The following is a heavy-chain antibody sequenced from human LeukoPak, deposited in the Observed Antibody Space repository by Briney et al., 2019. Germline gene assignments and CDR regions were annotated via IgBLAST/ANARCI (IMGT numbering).Heavy chain of an antibody. Sequence: SETLSLTCTVSGYSISSGYYWGWIRQPPGQGLEWIGSIYHSGSTYYNPSLKSRVTISVDTSKNQFSLKLSSVTAADTAVYYCAREKIGYYDGSGRGWFDPWGQGTLVTVSS. V-gene: IGHV4-38-2*02. J-gene: IGHJ5*02. CDR2: IYHSGST. CDR3: AREKIGYYDGSGRGWFDP. CDR1: GYSISSGYY. D-gene: IGHD3-22*01.